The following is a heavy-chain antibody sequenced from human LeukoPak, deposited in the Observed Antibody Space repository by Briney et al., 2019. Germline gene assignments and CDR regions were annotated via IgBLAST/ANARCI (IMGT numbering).Heavy chain of an antibody. CDR2: MNPNSGNT. Sequence: ASVKVSCKASGYTFTSYDINWVRQATGQGLEWMGWMNPNSGNTGYAQKFQGRVTITRNTSISTAYMELSSLRSEDTAVYYCARVYYDSSGYNFDYWGQGTLVTVSS. D-gene: IGHD3-22*01. CDR1: GYTFTSYD. V-gene: IGHV1-8*03. J-gene: IGHJ4*02. CDR3: ARVYYDSSGYNFDY.